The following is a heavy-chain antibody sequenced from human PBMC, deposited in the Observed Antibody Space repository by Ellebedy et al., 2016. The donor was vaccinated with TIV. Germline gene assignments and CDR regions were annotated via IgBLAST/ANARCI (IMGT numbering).Heavy chain of an antibody. Sequence: PGGSLRLSCAASGFTFRDFAMNWVRQAPGKGLEWVAAISPSGDITYLADSVKGRFTVSRDDAKNSLYLHMNSLKAEDTAVYYCVRTGRPWFDYWGQGTLVTVSS. CDR1: GFTFRDFA. J-gene: IGHJ4*02. D-gene: IGHD2-8*02. V-gene: IGHV3-21*06. CDR3: VRTGRPWFDY. CDR2: ISPSGDIT.